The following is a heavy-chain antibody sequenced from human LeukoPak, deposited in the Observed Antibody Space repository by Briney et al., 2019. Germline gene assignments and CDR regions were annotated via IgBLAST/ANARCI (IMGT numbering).Heavy chain of an antibody. J-gene: IGHJ3*02. CDR2: IIPILGIA. V-gene: IGHV1-69*04. D-gene: IGHD3-10*01. CDR1: GGTFSSYA. CDR3: ARDGESSDAFDI. Sequence: SVKVSCKAPGGTFSSYAISWVRQAPGQGLEWMGRIIPILGIANYAQKFQGRVTITADKSTSTAYMELSSLRSEDTAVYYCARDGESSDAFDIWGQGTMVTVSS.